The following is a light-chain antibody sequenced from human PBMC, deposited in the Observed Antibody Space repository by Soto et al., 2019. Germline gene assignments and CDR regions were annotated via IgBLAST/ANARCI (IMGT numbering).Light chain of an antibody. CDR1: QTISTW. Sequence: DIQVTQSPPTLSASVGDRVPITCRASQTISTWMAWYQQKPGKAPKLLVYDASTLQSGVASRFSGSGSGTEFTLIISGLQPDDSATYYCQQYTNTNNPWMFGQGTKVEIK. V-gene: IGKV1-5*01. CDR3: QQYTNTNNPWM. CDR2: DAS. J-gene: IGKJ2*01.